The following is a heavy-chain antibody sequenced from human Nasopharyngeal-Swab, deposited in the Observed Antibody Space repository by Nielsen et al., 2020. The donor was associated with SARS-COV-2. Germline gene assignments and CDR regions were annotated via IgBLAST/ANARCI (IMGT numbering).Heavy chain of an antibody. J-gene: IGHJ4*02. Sequence: GGSLRLSCAASGFTFSKFYMSWVRQAAGKGLEWAANIKQDGSGSYYVDSVKGRFTISRDDANNSLYLQMNSLRAGDTGVYYCARGGSSFPFDYWGPGTLVTVSS. CDR3: ARGGSSFPFDY. CDR1: GFTFSKFY. D-gene: IGHD6-13*01. V-gene: IGHV3-7*01. CDR2: IKQDGSGS.